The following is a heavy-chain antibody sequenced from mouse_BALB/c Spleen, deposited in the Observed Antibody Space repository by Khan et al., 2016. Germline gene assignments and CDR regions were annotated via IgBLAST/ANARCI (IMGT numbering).Heavy chain of an antibody. CDR3: GRICGNYYCDC. V-gene: IGHV1-12*01. Sequence: QVQLQQSGAELVKPGASVKMSCKASGYTFTSYNMHWVKQTPGQGLEWMGAIYPGTGDTSYNQKFKGKATLTADKSSSTAYMQLSSLTSEDSAVYYCGRICGNYYCDCWVHGTTLTVSS. CDR1: GYTFTSYN. D-gene: IGHD2-1*01. J-gene: IGHJ2*01. CDR2: IYPGTGDT.